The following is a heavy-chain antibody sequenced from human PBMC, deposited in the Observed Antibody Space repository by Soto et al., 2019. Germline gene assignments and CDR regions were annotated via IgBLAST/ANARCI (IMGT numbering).Heavy chain of an antibody. CDR3: ARSLLSGSYRIDNWFDP. V-gene: IGHV1-46*01. D-gene: IGHD1-26*01. CDR1: GYTFTSYY. J-gene: IGHJ5*02. Sequence: ASVKVSCKASGYTFTSYYMHWVRQAPRQGLEWMGIINPSGGSTSYAQKFQGRVTMTRDTSTSTVYMELSSLRSEDTAVYYCARSLLSGSYRIDNWFDPWGQGTLVTVSS. CDR2: INPSGGST.